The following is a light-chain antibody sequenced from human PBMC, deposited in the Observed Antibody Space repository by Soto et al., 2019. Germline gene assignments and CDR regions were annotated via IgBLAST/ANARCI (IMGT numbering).Light chain of an antibody. CDR1: VSISTS. V-gene: IGKV1-39*01. J-gene: IGKJ1*01. Sequence: DIPLTQSQSSLSASVLERVTIXRRASVSISTSLNWYQQKLGKAPKVLIYAASSLQSGVPSRFSGSGSGTDFTLTISGLQPGDFATYYCQQSYSTTWTFGQGTKVDIK. CDR2: AAS. CDR3: QQSYSTTWT.